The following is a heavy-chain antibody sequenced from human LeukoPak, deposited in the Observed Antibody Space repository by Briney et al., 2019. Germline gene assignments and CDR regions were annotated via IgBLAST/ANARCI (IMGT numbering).Heavy chain of an antibody. V-gene: IGHV3-53*01. CDR2: IYSGGST. CDR1: GFTVSSNY. Sequence: GGSLRLSCAASGFTVSSNYMSWVRQAPGKGLEWVSLIYSGGSTYYADSVKGRFTISRDNSKNTLYLQMNSLRAEDTAVYYCARVEGATPFDYWGQGTLVTVSS. CDR3: ARVEGATPFDY. J-gene: IGHJ4*02. D-gene: IGHD1-26*01.